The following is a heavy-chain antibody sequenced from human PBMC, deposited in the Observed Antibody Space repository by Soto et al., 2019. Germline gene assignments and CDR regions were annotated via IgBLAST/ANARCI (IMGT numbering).Heavy chain of an antibody. CDR3: ARSTWIQLWSLDY. CDR2: ISYDGSNK. CDR1: GFTFSSYA. Sequence: QVQLVESGGGVVQPGRSLRLSCAASGFTFSSYAMHWVRQAPGKGLEWVAVISYDGSNKYYADSVKGRFTISRDNSKNTLYLQMNSLRAEDTAVYYCARSTWIQLWSLDYWGQGTLVTVSS. J-gene: IGHJ4*02. D-gene: IGHD5-18*01. V-gene: IGHV3-30-3*01.